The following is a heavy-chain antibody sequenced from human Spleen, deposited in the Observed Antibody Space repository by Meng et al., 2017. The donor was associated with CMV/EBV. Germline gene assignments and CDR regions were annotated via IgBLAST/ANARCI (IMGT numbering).Heavy chain of an antibody. V-gene: IGHV3-30-3*01. CDR2: ISYDGNTK. CDR3: AKDAHVVPAAHCDY. D-gene: IGHD2-2*01. CDR1: GFTFSNYT. Sequence: GESLKISCAASGFTFSNYTLHWVRQAPGKGLDWVAVISYDGNTKYYAESVKGRFTISRDNSKNTLYLQMNSLRAEDTAVYYCAKDAHVVPAAHCDYWGQGTLVTVSS. J-gene: IGHJ4*02.